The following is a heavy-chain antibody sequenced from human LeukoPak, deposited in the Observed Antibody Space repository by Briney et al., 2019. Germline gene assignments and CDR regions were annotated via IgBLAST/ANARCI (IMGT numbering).Heavy chain of an antibody. CDR3: TRGPGSTWYSDY. CDR1: GFTVSSNY. J-gene: IGHJ4*02. Sequence: GGSLRFSCAASGFTVSSNYMNWVRQAPGKGLKWVSIIYSGGDTYYADYVKGRFTISRDNSKNTLYLQMNSLRPEDTAVYYCTRGPGSTWYSDYWGQGTLVTVSS. D-gene: IGHD6-13*01. V-gene: IGHV3-53*05. CDR2: IYSGGDT.